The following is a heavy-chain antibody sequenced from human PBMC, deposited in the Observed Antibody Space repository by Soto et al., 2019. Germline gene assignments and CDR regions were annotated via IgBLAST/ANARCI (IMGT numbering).Heavy chain of an antibody. D-gene: IGHD4-17*01. V-gene: IGHV3-23*03. J-gene: IGHJ4*02. CDR2: IGSDTSYI. CDR1: GFSFSNYA. CDR3: AKDPNGDYVGAFDS. Sequence: GGSLRLSCTASGFSFSNYAVTWVRQAPGKGLEWVSSIGSDTSYIYYADSVKGRFTISRDKSKNTVFLQMNSLRADGTAVYHCAKDPNGDYVGAFDSWGQGALVTVSS.